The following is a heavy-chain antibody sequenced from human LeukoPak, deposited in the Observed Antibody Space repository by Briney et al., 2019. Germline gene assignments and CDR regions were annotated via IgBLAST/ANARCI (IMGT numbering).Heavy chain of an antibody. CDR1: GFTFSSYW. CDR3: AKDLWFGESPSPFDY. J-gene: IGHJ4*02. V-gene: IGHV3-7*03. D-gene: IGHD3-10*01. CDR2: IKQDGSDK. Sequence: GGSLRLSCAASGFTFSSYWMSWVRQVPGKGLEWVANIKQDGSDKYYVDSVKGRFTISRDNAKNSLYLQMNSLRAEDTAVYYCAKDLWFGESPSPFDYWGQGTLVTVSS.